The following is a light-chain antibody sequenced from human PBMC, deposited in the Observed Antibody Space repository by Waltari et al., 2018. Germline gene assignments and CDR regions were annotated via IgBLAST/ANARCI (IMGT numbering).Light chain of an antibody. Sequence: QSALTQPASVSGSPGQSITISCTATSSDVSGYNYVSWYQQHPGKAPKLMIYDVSKRPSGFFNPFSGSNAGYTASLTISGLQAEDEADYYCSSYTTSYTVIVGGGTKLTVL. CDR2: DVS. V-gene: IGLV2-14*01. J-gene: IGLJ2*01. CDR3: SSYTTSYTVI. CDR1: SSDVSGYNY.